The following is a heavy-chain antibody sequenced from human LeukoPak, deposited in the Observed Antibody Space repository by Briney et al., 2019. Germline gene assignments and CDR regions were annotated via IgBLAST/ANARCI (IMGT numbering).Heavy chain of an antibody. CDR2: IYSRGDT. CDR3: ARLYCSGGSCTHAFDI. V-gene: IGHV3-66*01. J-gene: IGHJ3*02. D-gene: IGHD2-15*01. Sequence: GGSLRLSCAASEFIVSINYMTWVRQAPGKGPEWVSLIYSRGDTKYADSVKGRFTISRDNSKNTLYLQMSSLRTEDTAVYYCARLYCSGGSCTHAFDIWGQGTMVTVSS. CDR1: EFIVSINY.